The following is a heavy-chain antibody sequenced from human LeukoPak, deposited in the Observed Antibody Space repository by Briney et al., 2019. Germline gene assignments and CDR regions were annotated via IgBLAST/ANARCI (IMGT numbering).Heavy chain of an antibody. J-gene: IGHJ4*02. V-gene: IGHV4-38-2*02. Sequence: SEALSLTCSVSGLSISSGRLWVWIRQPPGKGLEWLATVYESGTPFYNPSLKSRLTISVDSPRNQFSLRLTSLTAADTAVYYCAILVTVTTGGYFDYWGQGNLVTVSS. CDR3: AILVTVTTGGYFDY. D-gene: IGHD4-17*01. CDR1: GLSISSGRL. CDR2: VYESGTP.